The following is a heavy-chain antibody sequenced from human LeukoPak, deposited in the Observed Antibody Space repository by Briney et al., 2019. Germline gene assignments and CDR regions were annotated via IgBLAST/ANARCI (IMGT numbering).Heavy chain of an antibody. CDR3: VTGHYDSRMYFDL. CDR1: GLTFSTYW. J-gene: IGHJ2*01. D-gene: IGHD3-16*01. CDR2: IKFDGSLA. V-gene: IGHV3-74*01. Sequence: GGSLRLSCTASGLTFSTYWIHWVRQAPGKGLVWASQIKFDGSLASYADSVKGRFTISRDNAKNTLYLQMNSLGIEDTAVYYCVTGHYDSRMYFDLWGRGTLVTVSS.